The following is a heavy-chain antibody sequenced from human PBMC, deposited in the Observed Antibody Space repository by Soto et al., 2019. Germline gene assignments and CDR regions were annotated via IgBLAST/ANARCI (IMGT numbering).Heavy chain of an antibody. J-gene: IGHJ5*02. CDR2: IYHSGST. D-gene: IGHD2-15*01. Sequence: QLQLQESGSGLVKPSQTLSLTCAVSGGSISSCGYSWSWIRQPPGKVLEWIGYIYHSGSTYYNPSRKSRVTISVDRSKNQFSLKLSSVTAADTAVYYCARSLVVVADFHSNWCYPCGQVNLVTVSS. V-gene: IGHV4-30-2*01. CDR1: GGSISSCGYS. CDR3: ARSLVVVADFHSNWCYP.